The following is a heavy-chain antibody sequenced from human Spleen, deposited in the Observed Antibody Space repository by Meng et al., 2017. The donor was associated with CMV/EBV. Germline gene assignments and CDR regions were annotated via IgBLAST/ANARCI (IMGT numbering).Heavy chain of an antibody. V-gene: IGHV3-53*01. CDR3: AREWSRYYFDY. CDR2: IYSDGRT. Sequence: LSCAASGFTVSSNYMTWVSQAPGGGLEWVSVIYSDGRTYYADSVKGRFTISRDNSRNTLYLQMNSLRVEDTAVYYCAREWSRYYFDYWGQGTLVTVSS. J-gene: IGHJ4*02. CDR1: GFTVSSNY. D-gene: IGHD3-3*01.